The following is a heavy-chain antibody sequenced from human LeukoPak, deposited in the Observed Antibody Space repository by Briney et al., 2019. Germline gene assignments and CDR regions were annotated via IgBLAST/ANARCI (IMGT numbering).Heavy chain of an antibody. V-gene: IGHV4-39*07. Sequence: SETLSLTCTVSGGSISSSSYYWGWIRQPPGKGLEWIGSIYYSGSTYYNPSLKSRVTISVDTSKNQFSLKLSSVTAADTAVYYCARGRLGITMIVRDSHYFDYWGQGTLVTVSS. J-gene: IGHJ4*02. CDR2: IYYSGST. D-gene: IGHD3-22*01. CDR1: GGSISSSSYY. CDR3: ARGRLGITMIVRDSHYFDY.